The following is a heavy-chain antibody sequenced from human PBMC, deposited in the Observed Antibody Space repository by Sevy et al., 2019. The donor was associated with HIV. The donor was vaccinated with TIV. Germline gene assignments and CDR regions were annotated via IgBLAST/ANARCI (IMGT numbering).Heavy chain of an antibody. CDR3: AQHVRDLAGRPMGGRYFDY. CDR1: GFSISSAYC. J-gene: IGHJ4*02. Sequence: SKTLSLTCGVSGFSISSAYCWGWIRQPPGKGLEWIGSIYYGGSTYYNPSLKSRVTMSVDTSKNQFSLQLNSVTAADTAVYYCAQHVRDLAGRPMGGRYFDYWGQGTLVTVSS. V-gene: IGHV4-38-2*01. CDR2: IYYGGST. D-gene: IGHD6-6*01.